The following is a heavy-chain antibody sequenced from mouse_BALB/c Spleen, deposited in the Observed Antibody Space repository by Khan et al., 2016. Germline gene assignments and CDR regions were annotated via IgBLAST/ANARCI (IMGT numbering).Heavy chain of an antibody. D-gene: IGHD2-3*01. Sequence: EVQLQESGPGLVKPSQSLSLTCTVTGYSITSDYAWNWIRQFPGNKLEWMGYITYSGLTNYNPSLKSRISITRDTSKNQFFLQLLSVTTEDTATYYCDDDGYYAWFSYWGQGSLVTIAA. CDR1: GYSITSDYA. CDR2: ITYSGLT. V-gene: IGHV3-2*02. J-gene: IGHJ3*01. CDR3: DDDGYYAWFSY.